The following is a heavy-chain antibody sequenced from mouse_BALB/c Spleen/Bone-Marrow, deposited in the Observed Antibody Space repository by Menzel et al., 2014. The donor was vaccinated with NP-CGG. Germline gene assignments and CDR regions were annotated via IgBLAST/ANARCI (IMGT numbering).Heavy chain of an antibody. D-gene: IGHD2-4*01. CDR3: TRGDDYDEEFAY. Sequence: VQLQQSGAELVKPGASVKLSCKASGYTFTSYYMYWVKQRPGQGLEWIGGINPSNGGTNFNEKFKSKATLTVDKSSSTAYMQLRSLTSEDSEVYYCTRGDDYDEEFAYWGHGTLVTVSA. V-gene: IGHV1S81*02. CDR2: INPSNGGT. J-gene: IGHJ3*01. CDR1: GYTFTSYY.